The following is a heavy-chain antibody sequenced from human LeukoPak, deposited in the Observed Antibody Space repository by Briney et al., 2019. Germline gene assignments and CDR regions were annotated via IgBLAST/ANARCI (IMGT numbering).Heavy chain of an antibody. CDR2: INPNSGDT. V-gene: IGHV1-2*02. CDR1: GYTFTGYY. CDR3: ATQRGSYLWGTDFDY. Sequence: GASVKVSCKASGYTFTGYYMHWVRQAPGQGLEWMGWINPNSGDTKYPQKFQGRVTMTRDTSISTAYMELSRLRSDDTAVYYCATQRGSYLWGTDFDYWGQGTLVTVSS. D-gene: IGHD3-16*01. J-gene: IGHJ4*02.